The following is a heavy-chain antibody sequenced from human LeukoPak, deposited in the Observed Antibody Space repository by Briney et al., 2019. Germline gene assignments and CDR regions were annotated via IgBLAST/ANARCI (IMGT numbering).Heavy chain of an antibody. D-gene: IGHD3-10*01. CDR2: IRYDGSNK. CDR1: GFTFSSYG. CDR3: AKDSVLVWFGILTD. V-gene: IGHV3-30*02. J-gene: IGHJ4*02. Sequence: GGSLRLSCAASGFTFSSYGMHWFRQAPGKGLDGVAFIRYDGSNKYYADSVKGRFTISRDNSKNTLYLQMNSLRVEDTAVYYCAKDSVLVWFGILTDWGQGTRVTVSS.